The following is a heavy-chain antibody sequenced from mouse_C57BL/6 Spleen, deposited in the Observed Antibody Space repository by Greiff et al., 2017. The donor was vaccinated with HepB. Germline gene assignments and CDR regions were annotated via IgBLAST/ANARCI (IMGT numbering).Heavy chain of an antibody. CDR2: ISYDGSN. D-gene: IGHD1-1*01. Sequence: VQLQQSGPGLVKPSQSLSLTCSVTGYSITSGYYWNWIRQFPGNKLEWMGYISYDGSNNYNPSLKNRISITRDTSKNQFFLKLNSVTTEDTATYYCACAFDYYGSSYGYFDVWGTGTTVTVSS. V-gene: IGHV3-6*01. J-gene: IGHJ1*03. CDR1: GYSITSGYY. CDR3: ACAFDYYGSSYGYFDV.